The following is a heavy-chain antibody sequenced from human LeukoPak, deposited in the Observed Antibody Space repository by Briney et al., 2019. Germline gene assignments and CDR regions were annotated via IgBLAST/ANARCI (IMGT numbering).Heavy chain of an antibody. J-gene: IGHJ4*02. V-gene: IGHV4-39*07. CDR2: IYYSGST. CDR1: GGSISSSSYY. D-gene: IGHD3-22*01. Sequence: SETLSLTCTVSGGSISSSSYYWGWIRQPPGKGLEWIGSIYYSGSTYHNPSLRSRVTISVDTSKNQFSLKLSSVTAADTAVYYCARVYYYDTSASAGGYYFDYWGQGTLVTVSS. CDR3: ARVYYYDTSASAGGYYFDY.